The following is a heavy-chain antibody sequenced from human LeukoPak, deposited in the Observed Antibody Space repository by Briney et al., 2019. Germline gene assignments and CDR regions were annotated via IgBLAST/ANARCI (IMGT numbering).Heavy chain of an antibody. J-gene: IGHJ6*03. V-gene: IGHV1-2*02. CDR1: GYTFTDYF. Sequence: RASVKVSCKPSGYTFTDYFIHWVRQAPGQGLEWMGWINPNSGSTNYAQKFQGRVTMTRDTSITTAYMELRRLTSDDTAVYYCARRLGRKFGERFYYYHYMDVWGKGTTVTISS. CDR2: INPNSGST. CDR3: ARRLGRKFGERFYYYHYMDV. D-gene: IGHD3-10*01.